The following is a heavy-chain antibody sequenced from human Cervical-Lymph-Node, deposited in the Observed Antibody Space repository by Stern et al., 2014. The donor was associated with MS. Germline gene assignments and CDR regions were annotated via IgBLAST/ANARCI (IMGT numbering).Heavy chain of an antibody. CDR3: ARARWNAPFDY. CDR1: GGIFGSYG. V-gene: IGHV1-69*01. CDR2: TIPIYDTP. J-gene: IGHJ4*02. D-gene: IGHD1-1*01. Sequence: DQLVESGAEVKKPGSSVKVSCKASGGIFGSYGINWVRQAPGQGLEWMGGTIPIYDTPNYAQKFLGRVTINADESTSTAYMELSSLATEDTAVYYCARARWNAPFDYWGQGTLVTVSS.